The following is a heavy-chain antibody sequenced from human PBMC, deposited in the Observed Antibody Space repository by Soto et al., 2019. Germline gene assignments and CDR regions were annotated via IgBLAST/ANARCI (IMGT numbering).Heavy chain of an antibody. CDR3: ASHGYSYGYLFDY. Sequence: QVQLVQSGAEVKKPGSSVKVSCKASGGTFSSYAISWVRPAPGQGLEWMGGIIAIFGTANYAQKFQGRVTITADESTSTAHMELSSLRSEDTAVYYCASHGYSYGYLFDYWGQGTLVTVSS. CDR2: IIAIFGTA. J-gene: IGHJ4*02. CDR1: GGTFSSYA. D-gene: IGHD5-18*01. V-gene: IGHV1-69*12.